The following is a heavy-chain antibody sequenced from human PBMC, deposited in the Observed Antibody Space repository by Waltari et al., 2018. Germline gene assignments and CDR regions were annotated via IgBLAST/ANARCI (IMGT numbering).Heavy chain of an antibody. D-gene: IGHD2-15*01. V-gene: IGHV4-39*01. Sequence: QLQLQESGPGLVKPSETLSLTCIVSGGSIISTTYYWGWNRQPQGKGLEWIGSSYYSGSPNYNPSLKSRVTISVDTSKNRFSLKVSSVTAADTALYYCATHSANHDYHYYAMDVWGLGTTVTVSS. CDR2: SYYSGSP. J-gene: IGHJ6*02. CDR1: GGSIISTTYY. CDR3: ATHSANHDYHYYAMDV.